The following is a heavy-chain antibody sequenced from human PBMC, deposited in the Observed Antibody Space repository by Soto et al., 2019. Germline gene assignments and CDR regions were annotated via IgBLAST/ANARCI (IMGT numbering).Heavy chain of an antibody. V-gene: IGHV3-48*02. D-gene: IGHD2-2*01. J-gene: IGHJ6*02. Sequence: PGGSLRLSCAASGFTFSVFSMKWVRHAPGKGLEWISYISTRSLTIDYADSVRGRFTISRDNAKDSLYLQMRSLRDEDTAVYYCARGSSQPDYDGMDVWGQGTTVTVSS. CDR2: ISTRSLTI. CDR1: GFTFSVFS. CDR3: ARGSSQPDYDGMDV.